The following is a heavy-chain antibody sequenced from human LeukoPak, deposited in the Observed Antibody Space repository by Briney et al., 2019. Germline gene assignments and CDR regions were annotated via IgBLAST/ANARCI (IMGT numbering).Heavy chain of an antibody. CDR2: IYHTGST. J-gene: IGHJ5*02. CDR3: ARGGYYGSGNDFRFDP. D-gene: IGHD3-10*01. CDR1: GGSVSDYY. V-gene: IGHV4-59*02. Sequence: SETLSLTCTISGGSVSDYYWSWIRQSPGKGLEWIGYIYHTGSTNYNPSLKSRVTISVETSKNQFSLKLKSVTAADTAVYYCARGGYYGSGNDFRFDPWGQGTLVTVSS.